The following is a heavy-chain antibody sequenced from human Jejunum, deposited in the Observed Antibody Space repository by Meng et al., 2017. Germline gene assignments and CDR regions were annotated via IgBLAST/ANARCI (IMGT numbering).Heavy chain of an antibody. CDR2: INHSGST. D-gene: IGHD4-11*01. V-gene: IGHV4-34*01. J-gene: IGHJ4*02. Sequence: QVQVKPWGAGLLKPSASLSLSCAVYGGSFSDYHWTLIRQPQGKGLEWIGEINHSGSTHYRPYLESRLSISADSSKNQLSLRLNSVTAEDTAVYSCVYSNYRSDYWGQGTLVTVSS. CDR1: GGSFSDYH. CDR3: VYSNYRSDY.